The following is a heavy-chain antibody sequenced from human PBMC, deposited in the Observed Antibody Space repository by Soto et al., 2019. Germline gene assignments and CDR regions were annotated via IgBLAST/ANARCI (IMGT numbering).Heavy chain of an antibody. CDR2: IRSKANSYAT. CDR1: GFTFSGSA. J-gene: IGHJ6*02. CDR3: NTYGREDV. D-gene: IGHD2-21*01. V-gene: IGHV3-73*01. Sequence: EVQLVESGVGLVQPGGSLKLSCAASGFTFSGSAMHWVRQASGKGLEWVGRIRSKANSYATAYAASVKGRFTISRDDSKNTAYLQMTSLKTEDTAVYYCNTYGREDVWGQGTTVTVSS.